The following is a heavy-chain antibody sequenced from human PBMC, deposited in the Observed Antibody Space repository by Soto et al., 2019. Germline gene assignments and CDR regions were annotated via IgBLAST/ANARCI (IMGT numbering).Heavy chain of an antibody. Sequence: PGGSLRLSCAASGFTVSSNYMSWVRQAPGKGLEWVSVIYSGGSTYYADSVKGRFTISRDNSKNTLYLQMNSLRAEDTAVYYCATVHNTSRSFDYWGQGTLVTVSS. D-gene: IGHD1-20*01. V-gene: IGHV3-53*01. CDR1: GFTVSSNY. CDR3: ATVHNTSRSFDY. J-gene: IGHJ4*02. CDR2: IYSGGST.